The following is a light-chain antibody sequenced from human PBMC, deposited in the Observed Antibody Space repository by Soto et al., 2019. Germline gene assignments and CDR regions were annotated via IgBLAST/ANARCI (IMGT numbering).Light chain of an antibody. CDR2: GAS. CDR3: QQYNNWPWT. V-gene: IGKV3-15*01. J-gene: IGKJ1*01. Sequence: EIVMTQSPATLSVSPGERATLSCRASQSVSSNLAWYQQKPGQAPRLLIYGASTRATGIPAGFSGSGSGTEFTHTISRLQYEDFAVYYCQQYNNWPWTFGQGTKVQIK. CDR1: QSVSSN.